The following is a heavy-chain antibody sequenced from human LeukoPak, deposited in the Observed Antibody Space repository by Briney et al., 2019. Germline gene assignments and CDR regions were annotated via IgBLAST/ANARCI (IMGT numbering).Heavy chain of an antibody. Sequence: GASVKVSCKASGYTFSTYGITWVRQATGQGLEWMGWMNPNSGNTGYAQKFQGRVTMTRNTSISTAYMELSSLRSEDTAVYYCARSVAGTIDYWGQGTLVTVSS. CDR2: MNPNSGNT. V-gene: IGHV1-8*02. CDR1: GYTFSTYG. D-gene: IGHD6-19*01. CDR3: ARSVAGTIDY. J-gene: IGHJ4*02.